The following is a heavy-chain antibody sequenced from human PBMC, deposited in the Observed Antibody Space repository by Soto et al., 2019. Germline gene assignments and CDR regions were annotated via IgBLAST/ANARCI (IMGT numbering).Heavy chain of an antibody. CDR2: IYYMGTT. J-gene: IGHJ4*02. Sequence: QVQLQESGPGLVKPSQTLSLTCTVSGGSISSGGYYWSWIRQHPGKGLGWIGYIYYMGTTYYIPSLKSRVTISVDTSKNQFSLKLSSVTAADTAVYYCAARGYSYGAPIDSWGQGTLVTVSS. CDR1: GGSISSGGYY. D-gene: IGHD5-18*01. CDR3: AARGYSYGAPIDS. V-gene: IGHV4-31*03.